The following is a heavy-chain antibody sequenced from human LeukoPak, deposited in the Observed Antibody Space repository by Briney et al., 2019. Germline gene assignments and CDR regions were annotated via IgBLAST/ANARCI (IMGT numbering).Heavy chain of an antibody. Sequence: GGSLRLSCAASGFTFSSYGMSWVRQAPGKGLEWVSAISGSGGSTYYADSVKGRFTISRDNSKNTLYLQMNSLRAEDTAVYYCAKDLGSITMVRGAPTSWYFDLWGRGTLVTVSS. CDR1: GFTFSSYG. CDR2: ISGSGGST. CDR3: AKDLGSITMVRGAPTSWYFDL. V-gene: IGHV3-23*01. J-gene: IGHJ2*01. D-gene: IGHD3-10*01.